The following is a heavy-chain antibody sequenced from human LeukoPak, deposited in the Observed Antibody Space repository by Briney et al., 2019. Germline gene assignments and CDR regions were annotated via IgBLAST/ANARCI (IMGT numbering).Heavy chain of an antibody. J-gene: IGHJ4*02. CDR1: GGSINSGGSY. D-gene: IGHD4/OR15-4a*01. Sequence: SQTLSLTCTVSGGSINSGGSYWSWIRQHPGKGLEWIGYIYYSGSTYYNPSLKSRVTISVDTSKNQFSLKLSSVTAADTAVYYCARDRPTYGAYAVFDCWGQGTLVTVSS. V-gene: IGHV4-31*03. CDR2: IYYSGST. CDR3: ARDRPTYGAYAVFDC.